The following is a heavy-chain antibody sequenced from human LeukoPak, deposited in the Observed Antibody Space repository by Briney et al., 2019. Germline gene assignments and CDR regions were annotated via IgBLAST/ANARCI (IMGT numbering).Heavy chain of an antibody. D-gene: IGHD3-10*01. CDR1: GFTFSTYA. CDR2: ISFDGSNK. J-gene: IGHJ4*02. V-gene: IGHV3-30*04. Sequence: PGGSLRLSCAAPGFTFSTYAMHWVRQAPGKGLEWVAVISFDGSNKYYADSVKGRFTLSRDNSKNTLYQQRNSLRAEDTAVYYCARGSRHKVEDGESKVKKAGFDYWGQGTLVTVSS. CDR3: ARGSRHKVEDGESKVKKAGFDY.